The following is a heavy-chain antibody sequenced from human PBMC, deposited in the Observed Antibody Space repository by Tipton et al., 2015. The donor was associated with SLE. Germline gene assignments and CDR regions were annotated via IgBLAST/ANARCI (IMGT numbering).Heavy chain of an antibody. J-gene: IGHJ2*01. D-gene: IGHD4-11*01. CDR2: IYTNENT. Sequence: TLSLTCTVSGGSISSYYWSWIRQPAGGGLEWIGRIYTNENTNYNPSLKSRVTMSVDTSNHFSLKLISVTAADTAVYYCAREFLNPVTTVHYYFDLWGRGTLVTVSS. CDR1: GGSISSYY. V-gene: IGHV4-4*07. CDR3: AREFLNPVTTVHYYFDL.